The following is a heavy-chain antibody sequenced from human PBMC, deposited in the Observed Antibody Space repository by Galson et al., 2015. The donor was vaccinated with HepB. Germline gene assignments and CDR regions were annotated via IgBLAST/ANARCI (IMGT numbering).Heavy chain of an antibody. D-gene: IGHD4-17*01. CDR1: GFSFNYFP. J-gene: IGHJ2*01. V-gene: IGHV3-30*04. Sequence: SLRLSCAASGFSFNYFPMHWVHQAPGKGLEWVAVISYTGRYTNYADFGKGRFTISRDNSKNALYLQMNSLRVEDTALYYCVRPRGAGAGDYQNWYFDLWGRGTLVTVSS. CDR3: VRPRGAGAGDYQNWYFDL. CDR2: ISYTGRYT.